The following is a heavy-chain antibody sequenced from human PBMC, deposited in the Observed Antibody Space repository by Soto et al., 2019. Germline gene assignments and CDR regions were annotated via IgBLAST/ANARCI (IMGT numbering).Heavy chain of an antibody. CDR3: ATVFFNSGYDEPEYYYYGMDV. Sequence: GASVKVSCTVSGYTLTELSMHWVRQAPGKGLEWMGGFDPEDGETIYAQKFQGRVTMTEDTSTDTAYMELSSLRSEDTAVYYCATVFFNSGYDEPEYYYYGMDVWGQGTTVTVSS. CDR1: GYTLTELS. D-gene: IGHD5-12*01. CDR2: FDPEDGET. V-gene: IGHV1-24*01. J-gene: IGHJ6*02.